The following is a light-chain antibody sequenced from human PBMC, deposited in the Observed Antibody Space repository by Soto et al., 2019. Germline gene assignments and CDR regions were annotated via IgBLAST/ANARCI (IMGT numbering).Light chain of an antibody. CDR3: QQYNTWPRT. J-gene: IGKJ1*01. CDR1: QSVGST. CDR2: DAS. Sequence: EKVMTQSPXTLSVSPGERATLSCRASQSVGSTLAWYQQKPGQPPRLLIYDASTRATGIPARFSGSGSGTEFTLTISSLQSEDFAVYYCQQYNTWPRTFGQGTKVDIK. V-gene: IGKV3-15*01.